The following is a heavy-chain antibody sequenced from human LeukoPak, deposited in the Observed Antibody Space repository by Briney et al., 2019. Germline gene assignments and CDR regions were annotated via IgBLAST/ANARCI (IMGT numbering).Heavy chain of an antibody. D-gene: IGHD6-19*01. J-gene: IGHJ5*02. CDR1: GFTFSDHS. V-gene: IGHV3-11*04. CDR2: ISSGGSPM. Sequence: NPGGSLRLSCAASGFTFSDHSMSWIRQSPGKGLEWVAYISSGGSPMYYVDSVKGRFTISRDNAKNSLYLQMNSLRAEDTAVYYCARDGSIAVKNWFDPWGQGTLVTVSS. CDR3: ARDGSIAVKNWFDP.